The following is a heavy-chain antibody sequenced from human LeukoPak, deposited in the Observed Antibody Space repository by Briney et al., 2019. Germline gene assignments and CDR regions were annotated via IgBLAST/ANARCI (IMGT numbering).Heavy chain of an antibody. CDR3: ARRITMVRGPVVNAFDI. V-gene: IGHV5-51*01. J-gene: IGHJ3*02. D-gene: IGHD3-10*01. CDR2: IYPGDSDT. Sequence: GESLKISCKGSGYSFTSYWIGWVRQMPGKGLEWMGIIYPGDSDTRYSPSFQGQVTISADKSISTAYLQWSSLKASDTAMYYCARRITMVRGPVVNAFDIWGQGTMVTVSS. CDR1: GYSFTSYW.